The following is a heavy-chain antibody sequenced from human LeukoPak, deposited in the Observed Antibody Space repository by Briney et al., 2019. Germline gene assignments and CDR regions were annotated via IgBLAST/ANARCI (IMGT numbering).Heavy chain of an antibody. CDR3: ARGGPRGVANFDY. D-gene: IGHD2-15*01. V-gene: IGHV3-33*01. J-gene: IGHJ4*02. CDR2: FWYDGSNL. Sequence: PGGSLRLSCAASGFTFRNYGMHWVRQAPGKGLEWVAVFWYDGSNLYYADSVKGRFTISRDNSNNTLYLQMNSLRAEDTAMYYCARGGPRGVANFDYWGQGTLVTVSS. CDR1: GFTFRNYG.